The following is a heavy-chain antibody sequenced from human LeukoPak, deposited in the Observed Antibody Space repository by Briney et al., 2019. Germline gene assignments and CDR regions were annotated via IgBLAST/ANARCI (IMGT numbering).Heavy chain of an antibody. CDR3: TRDFLHVYYYDSSGYVRGAFDI. D-gene: IGHD3-22*01. CDR2: INPNSGGR. CDR1: GYTFTGYY. J-gene: IGHJ3*02. Sequence: ASVKVSCKASGYTFTGYYMHWVRQAPGQGLEWMGWINPNSGGRNYAQKFQDRVTMTRDTSISTVYMELSRLRSDDTAVYYCTRDFLHVYYYDSSGYVRGAFDIWGQGTMVTVSS. V-gene: IGHV1-2*02.